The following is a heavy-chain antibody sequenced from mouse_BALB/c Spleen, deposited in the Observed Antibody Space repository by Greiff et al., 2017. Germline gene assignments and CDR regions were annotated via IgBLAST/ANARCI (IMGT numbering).Heavy chain of an antibody. Sequence: EVQLVESGPGLVKPSQSLSLTCTVTGYSITSDYAWNWIRQFPGNKLEWMGYISYSGSTSYNPSLKSRISITRDTSKNQFFLQLNSVTTEDTATYYCAREIYYGYMDYWGQGTSVTVSS. V-gene: IGHV3-2*02. CDR1: GYSITSDYA. D-gene: IGHD1-2*01. J-gene: IGHJ4*01. CDR3: AREIYYGYMDY. CDR2: ISYSGST.